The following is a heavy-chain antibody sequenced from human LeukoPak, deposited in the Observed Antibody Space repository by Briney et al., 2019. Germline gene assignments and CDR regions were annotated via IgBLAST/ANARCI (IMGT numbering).Heavy chain of an antibody. J-gene: IGHJ4*02. CDR1: GYSISSGYY. Sequence: SETLSLTCAVSGYSISSGYYWGWIRQPPGKGLEWIGYIYYSGTTNYNPSLKSRVTIAVDTSKNQFSLKLSSVTAADTAVYYCARHSSLAHFDHWGQGSLVTVSS. CDR2: IYYSGTT. V-gene: IGHV4-38-2*01. CDR3: ARHSSLAHFDH.